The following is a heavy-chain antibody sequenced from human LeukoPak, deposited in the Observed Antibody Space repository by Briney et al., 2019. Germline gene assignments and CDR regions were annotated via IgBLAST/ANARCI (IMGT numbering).Heavy chain of an antibody. CDR2: INPNSGGT. Sequence: ASVKVSCKASGYTFTGYYMHWVRQAPGQGLEWMGWINPNSGGTNYAQTFQARVTMTRDTSISTAYMELSRLRSDDTAVYYCAKGGTSAAAAHGDYWGQGTLVSVSS. CDR3: AKGGTSAAAAHGDY. J-gene: IGHJ4*02. D-gene: IGHD6-13*01. V-gene: IGHV1-2*02. CDR1: GYTFTGYY.